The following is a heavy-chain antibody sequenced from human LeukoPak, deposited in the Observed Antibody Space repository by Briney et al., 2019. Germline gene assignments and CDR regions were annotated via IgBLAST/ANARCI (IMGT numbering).Heavy chain of an antibody. Sequence: SETLSLTCTVSGGSISSGSYYWSWIRQPAGKGLEWIGRIYTSGSTNYNPSLKSRVTISVDTSKNQFSLKLSSVTAADTAVYYCARSSRLGELSLLGIWGQGTLVTVSS. CDR1: GGSISSGSYY. CDR2: IYTSGST. V-gene: IGHV4-61*02. CDR3: ARSSRLGELSLLGI. D-gene: IGHD3-16*02. J-gene: IGHJ4*02.